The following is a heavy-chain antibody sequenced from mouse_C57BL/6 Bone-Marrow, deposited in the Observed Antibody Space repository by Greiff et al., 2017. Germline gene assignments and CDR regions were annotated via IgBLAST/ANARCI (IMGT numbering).Heavy chain of an antibody. CDR1: GYTFTDYY. J-gene: IGHJ3*01. Sequence: VQLQQSGPVLVKPGASVKMSCKASGYTFTDYYMNWVKQSHGKSLEWIGVINPYNGGTSYNQKFKGKATLTVDKASSTAYMELNSLTSEDYAVYYCASLLTWFAYWGQGTLVTVSA. V-gene: IGHV1-19*01. D-gene: IGHD1-1*01. CDR3: ASLLTWFAY. CDR2: INPYNGGT.